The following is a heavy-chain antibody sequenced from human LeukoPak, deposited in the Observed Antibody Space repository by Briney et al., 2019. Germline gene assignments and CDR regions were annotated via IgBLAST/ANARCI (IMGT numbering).Heavy chain of an antibody. CDR1: GGPISSDNW. J-gene: IGHJ6*03. D-gene: IGHD3-10*01. Sequence: PSETLSLTCAVSGGPISSDNWWGWVRQTPGKGLEWIGEIYHSGGTNYNPSLKSRVTISVEKTKNQFSLELISVTAADTAVYYRVRHYYYNMDVWGIGATVTVSS. CDR3: VRHYYYNMDV. V-gene: IGHV4-4*02. CDR2: IYHSGGT.